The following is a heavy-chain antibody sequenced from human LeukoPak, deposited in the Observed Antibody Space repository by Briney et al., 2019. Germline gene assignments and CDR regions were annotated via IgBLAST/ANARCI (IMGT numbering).Heavy chain of an antibody. CDR1: GFTFRNYW. CDR3: ARDVRDPEIDY. J-gene: IGHJ4*02. Sequence: PGGSLRLSCAGSGFTFRNYWMHWVRQAPGKGLVWVSRINSDEISTNYADSVQGRFTISRDNAKNTVYLQMNGLRAEDTAVYYCARDVRDPEIDYWGQGTLVTVSS. V-gene: IGHV3-74*01. CDR2: INSDEIST. D-gene: IGHD2-8*01.